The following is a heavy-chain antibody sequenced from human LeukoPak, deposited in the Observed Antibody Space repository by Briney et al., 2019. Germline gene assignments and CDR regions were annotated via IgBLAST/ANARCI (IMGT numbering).Heavy chain of an antibody. J-gene: IGHJ6*02. V-gene: IGHV4-59*01. CDR3: ARGSYCSSTSCYGYGMDV. CDR2: IFYSGST. D-gene: IGHD2-2*01. Sequence: KASETLSLTCTVSGGSISSYYWSWIRQTPGKGLEWIGYIFYSGSTTYNPSLKSRLTISVDTSKNHFSLRLSSVTAADTAVYYCARGSYCSSTSCYGYGMDVWGQGTTVTVSS. CDR1: GGSISSYY.